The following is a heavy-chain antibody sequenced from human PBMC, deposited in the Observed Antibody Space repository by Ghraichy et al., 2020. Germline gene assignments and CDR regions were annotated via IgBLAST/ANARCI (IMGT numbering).Heavy chain of an antibody. Sequence: SGPTLVKPTQTLTLTCSFSGFSLSTSGVGVGWIRQPPGKPLEWLALLYWDDDQRFRPSLESRLTITKDTSKNQVVLTMTNMDPGDTATYYCVHRGMTVVAAADIAYLDYWGQGILVTVSS. J-gene: IGHJ4*02. CDR2: LYWDDDQ. CDR1: GFSLSTSGVG. V-gene: IGHV2-5*02. CDR3: VHRGMTVVAAADIAYLDY. D-gene: IGHD2-15*01.